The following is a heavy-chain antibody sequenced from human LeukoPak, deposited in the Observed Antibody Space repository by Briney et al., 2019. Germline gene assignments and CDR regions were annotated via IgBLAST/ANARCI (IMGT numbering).Heavy chain of an antibody. D-gene: IGHD1-26*01. V-gene: IGHV1-3*03. CDR1: GYTFSVYA. CDR3: ARGGSGSYPFDL. CDR2: INAGNGNT. J-gene: IGHJ4*02. Sequence: ASVKVSCKASGYTFSVYAVHWVRQAPGQRLEWMGWINAGNGNTKYSQEFQGRVTITRDTSASTAYMELSSLRSEDMAVYYCARGGSGSYPFDLWGQGTLVTVSS.